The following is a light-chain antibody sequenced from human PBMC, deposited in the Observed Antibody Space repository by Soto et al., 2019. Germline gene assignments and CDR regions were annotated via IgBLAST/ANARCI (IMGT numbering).Light chain of an antibody. Sequence: SYELAQPPSVSVAPGQTARITFGGNNIGSKSVHWYQQKAGQAPVLVVYDDSDRPSGIPERFSGSTSGNTATLTISRVEAGDEADYYCQMWDGTSEHVVFGGGTKLTVL. V-gene: IGLV3-21*02. CDR2: DDS. J-gene: IGLJ2*01. CDR3: QMWDGTSEHVV. CDR1: NIGSKS.